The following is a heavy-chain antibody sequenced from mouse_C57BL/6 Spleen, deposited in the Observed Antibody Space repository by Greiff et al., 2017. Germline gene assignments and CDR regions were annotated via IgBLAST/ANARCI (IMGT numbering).Heavy chain of an antibody. V-gene: IGHV1-69*01. D-gene: IGHD1-1*01. J-gene: IGHJ4*01. CDR3: ARGDYSGSSSYAMEY. CDR2: IDPSDSYT. CDR1: GYTFTSYW. Sequence: QVQLQQPGAELVMPGASVKLSCKASGYTFTSYWMHWVKQRPGQGLEWIGEIDPSDSYTNYNQKFKGKTTWTVDKSSSTAYMQLSSLTSEDSAVYYCARGDYSGSSSYAMEYWGQGTSVTGSS.